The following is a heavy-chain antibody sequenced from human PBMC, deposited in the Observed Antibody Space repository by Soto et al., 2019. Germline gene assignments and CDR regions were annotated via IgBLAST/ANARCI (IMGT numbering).Heavy chain of an antibody. CDR1: GFTFSSYS. CDR2: ISSSSSTI. CDR3: ARRQVLRFLEWPMDV. V-gene: IGHV3-48*01. D-gene: IGHD3-3*01. J-gene: IGHJ6*03. Sequence: PGGSLRLSCAASGFTFSSYSMNWVRQAPGKGLEWVSYISSSSSTIYYADSVKGRFTISRDNAKNSLYLQMNSLRAEDTAVYYCARRQVLRFLEWPMDVWGKGTTVTVSS.